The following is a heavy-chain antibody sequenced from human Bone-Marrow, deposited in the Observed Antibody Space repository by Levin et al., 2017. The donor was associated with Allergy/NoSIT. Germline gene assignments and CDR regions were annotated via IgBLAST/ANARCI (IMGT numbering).Heavy chain of an antibody. CDR1: GFTFSGHW. CDR3: ARFAIGNTNPFDQ. V-gene: IGHV3-7*01. D-gene: IGHD1-14*01. J-gene: IGHJ4*02. Sequence: SCAASGFTFSGHWMSWVRQAPGKGLEWVANIKTDGTEKQYVDSVKGRFTISRDNAKNSLYLQMNSLRGDDTAFYYCARFAIGNTNPFDQWGQGTLVTVSS. CDR2: IKTDGTEK.